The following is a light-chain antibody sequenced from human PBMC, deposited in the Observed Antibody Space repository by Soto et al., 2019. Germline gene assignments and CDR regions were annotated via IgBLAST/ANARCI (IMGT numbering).Light chain of an antibody. J-gene: IGKJ5*01. V-gene: IGKV3-11*01. CDR1: QSVNKY. CDR2: DAS. Sequence: EIVLTQSPATLSLSPGERATLSCRASQSVNKYLAWYRQKPGQPPRLLIYDASYRATGIPDRFSGSGSGTDFTHTISSLEPEDFAVYYCQQRSDWPPITFGQGTRLEIK. CDR3: QQRSDWPPIT.